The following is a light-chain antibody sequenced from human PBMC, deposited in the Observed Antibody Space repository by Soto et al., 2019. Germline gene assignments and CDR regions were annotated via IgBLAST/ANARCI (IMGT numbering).Light chain of an antibody. V-gene: IGLV1-40*01. CDR2: GNT. Sequence: QSVLTQPPSVSGAPGQRVTISCTGGSSNIGSGYDVHWYQQLPGTAPKLLIYGNTNRPSGVPDRFSASTSATSASLASTGLQAEDEGDYYCQSYDNRLSGYVFGTGTKVTVL. CDR1: SSNIGSGYD. J-gene: IGLJ1*01. CDR3: QSYDNRLSGYV.